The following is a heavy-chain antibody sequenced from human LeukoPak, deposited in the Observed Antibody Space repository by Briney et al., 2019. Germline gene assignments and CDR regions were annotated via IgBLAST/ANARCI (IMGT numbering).Heavy chain of an antibody. CDR1: GFTFSSYS. J-gene: IGHJ4*02. CDR2: ISSSSSYI. D-gene: IGHD2-21*02. V-gene: IGHV3-21*01. CDR3: ARGPTYCGGDCYSNRFDY. Sequence: GGSLRLSCAASGFTFSSYSMNWVRQAPGKGLEWVSSISSSSSYIYYADSVKGRFTISRDNAKNSLYLQMNSLRAEDTAVYYCARGPTYCGGDCYSNRFDYWGQGTLVTVSS.